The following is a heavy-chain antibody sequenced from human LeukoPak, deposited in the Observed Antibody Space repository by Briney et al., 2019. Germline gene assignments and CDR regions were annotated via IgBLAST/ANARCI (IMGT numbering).Heavy chain of an antibody. D-gene: IGHD3-10*01. CDR1: GGSISSGGYS. CDR3: ARVSGGSGSYYNVSRFDP. CDR2: IYHSGST. Sequence: SQTLSLTCAVSGGSISSGGYSWSWIRQPPGKGLEWIGYIYHSGSTYYNPSLKSRVAISVDRSKNQFSLKLSSVTAADTAVYYCARVSGGSGSYYNVSRFDPWGQGTLVTVSS. V-gene: IGHV4-30-2*01. J-gene: IGHJ5*02.